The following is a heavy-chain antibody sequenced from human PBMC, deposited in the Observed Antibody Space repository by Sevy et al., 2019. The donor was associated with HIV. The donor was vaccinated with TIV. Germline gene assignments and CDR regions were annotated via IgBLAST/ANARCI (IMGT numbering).Heavy chain of an antibody. V-gene: IGHV1-69*13. CDR1: GGTFSSYA. D-gene: IGHD5-18*01. CDR3: ARTLQQATATEYYYYGMDV. CDR2: IIPIFGTA. Sequence: ASVKVSCKASGGTFSSYAISWVRQAPGQGLEWMGGIIPIFGTANYAQKFQGRVTITADESTGTAYMELSSLRSEDTAVYYCARTLQQATATEYYYYGMDVWGQGTTVTVSS. J-gene: IGHJ6*02.